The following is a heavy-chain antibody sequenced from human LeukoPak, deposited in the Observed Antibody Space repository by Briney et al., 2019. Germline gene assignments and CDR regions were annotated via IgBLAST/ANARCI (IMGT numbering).Heavy chain of an antibody. CDR2: ISGSGGST. CDR3: ARSFWGSGSYPSDY. V-gene: IGHV3-23*01. Sequence: GGSLRLSCAASGFTFSSYAMSWVRQAPGKGLEWVSAISGSGGSTYYADSVKGRFTISRDNSKNTLYLQMNSLRAEDTAVYYCARSFWGSGSYPSDYWGQGTLVTVSS. J-gene: IGHJ4*02. D-gene: IGHD3-10*01. CDR1: GFTFSSYA.